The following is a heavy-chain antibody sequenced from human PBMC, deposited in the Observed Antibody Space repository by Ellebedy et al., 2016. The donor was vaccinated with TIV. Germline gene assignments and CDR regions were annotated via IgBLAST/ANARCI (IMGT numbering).Heavy chain of an antibody. J-gene: IGHJ4*02. V-gene: IGHV1-69*04. Sequence: AASVKVSCKASGGTFSNYAINWVRQAPGQGLEWMGRIIPILGITDYAQNFQGRVTFTADKSTTTAYMELSSLRSEDTAVYYCARGYSNYFPFDYWGQGTLVTVSS. D-gene: IGHD4-11*01. CDR1: GGTFSNYA. CDR3: ARGYSNYFPFDY. CDR2: IIPILGIT.